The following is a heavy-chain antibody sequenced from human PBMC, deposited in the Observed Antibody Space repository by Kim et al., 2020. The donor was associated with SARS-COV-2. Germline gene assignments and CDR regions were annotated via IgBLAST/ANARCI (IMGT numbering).Heavy chain of an antibody. J-gene: IGHJ5*02. CDR3: ARGYSSSWYPGWFDP. D-gene: IGHD6-13*01. CDR2: INAGNGNT. Sequence: ASVKVSCKASGYTFTSYAMHWVRQAPGQRLEWMGWINAGNGNTKYSQKFQGRVTITRDTSASTAYMELSSLRSEDTAVYYCARGYSSSWYPGWFDPWDQGTLVTVSS. CDR1: GYTFTSYA. V-gene: IGHV1-3*01.